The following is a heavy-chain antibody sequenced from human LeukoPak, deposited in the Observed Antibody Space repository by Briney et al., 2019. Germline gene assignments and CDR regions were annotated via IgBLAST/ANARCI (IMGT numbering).Heavy chain of an antibody. Sequence: GGSLRLSCAASGFTFSNYGMHWVRQAPGKGLEWVASIYYDGSDKKYADSVKGRFTINKDNSKNTVYLEMNGLRVDETAVYYCARDRRFHDRSGYFRYWGRGTLVTVSS. D-gene: IGHD3-22*01. CDR3: ARDRRFHDRSGYFRY. V-gene: IGHV3-33*01. J-gene: IGHJ4*02. CDR2: IYYDGSDK. CDR1: GFTFSNYG.